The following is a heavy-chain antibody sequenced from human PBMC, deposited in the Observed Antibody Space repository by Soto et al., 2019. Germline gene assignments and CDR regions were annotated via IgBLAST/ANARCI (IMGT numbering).Heavy chain of an antibody. CDR2: IKSKTDGGTT. J-gene: IGHJ6*02. V-gene: IGHV3-15*07. CDR1: GFTFSNAW. Sequence: GGSLRLSCAASGFTFSNAWMNWVRQAPGKGLEWVGRIKSKTDGGTTDYAAPVKGRFTISRDNSKNTLYLQMNSLRAEDTAVYYCARKGHCSGGSCYQYYYYGMDVWGQGTTVTVSS. CDR3: ARKGHCSGGSCYQYYYYGMDV. D-gene: IGHD2-15*01.